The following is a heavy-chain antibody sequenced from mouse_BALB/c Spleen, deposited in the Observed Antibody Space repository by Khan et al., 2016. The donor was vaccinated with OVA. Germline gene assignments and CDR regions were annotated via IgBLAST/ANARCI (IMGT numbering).Heavy chain of an antibody. J-gene: IGHJ3*01. CDR2: IDPSNGDT. D-gene: IGHD2-1*01. CDR1: GFNIKDTY. Sequence: EVQLQESGAELVRPGASVQLSCTASGFNIKDTYMHWVKQRPGQDLKWIGRIDPSNGDTKYDPKFQDKATISTDTSSNTAYLQLSSLTSEDTAVYYCGTLYGNPLPYWGQGTLVTVSA. CDR3: GTLYGNPLPY. V-gene: IGHV14-3*02.